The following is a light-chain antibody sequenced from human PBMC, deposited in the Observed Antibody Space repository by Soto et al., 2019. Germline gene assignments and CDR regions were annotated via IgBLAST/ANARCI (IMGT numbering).Light chain of an antibody. CDR1: SSDVGAFNF. CDR3: TSHTTTSPPVL. CDR2: DVR. Sequence: QSALTQPASVSGSPGQSITISCTGTSSDVGAFNFVSWYQQHPGKAPKLMIYDVRHRPSGVSDRFSGSQSGNTASLTIYGLQADDEADYYCTSHTTTSPPVLFGGGTKLTVL. V-gene: IGLV2-14*03. J-gene: IGLJ2*01.